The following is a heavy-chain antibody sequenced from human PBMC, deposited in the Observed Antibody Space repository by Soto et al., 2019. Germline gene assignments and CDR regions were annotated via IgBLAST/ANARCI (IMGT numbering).Heavy chain of an antibody. V-gene: IGHV4-59*01. Sequence: PSETLSLTGSVSGGSLSSYYWNWIRQPPGKGLEWIGYVHYTGTTNYNPSLKSRVTMSGDTSKRQFSLKLSSVTAADTALYYCARDTSDSWIRAFDIWGQGIMVTVSS. J-gene: IGHJ3*02. CDR1: GGSLSSYY. D-gene: IGHD6-13*01. CDR2: VHYTGTT. CDR3: ARDTSDSWIRAFDI.